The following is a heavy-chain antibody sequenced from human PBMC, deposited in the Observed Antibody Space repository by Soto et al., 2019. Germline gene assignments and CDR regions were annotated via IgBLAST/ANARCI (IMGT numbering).Heavy chain of an antibody. D-gene: IGHD2-21*02. CDR1: GFIISGYS. V-gene: IGHV3-21*01. CDR2: ISETSDYI. J-gene: IGHJ5*02. CDR3: ARHRGGDSSPRA. Sequence: PGGSLRLSCAASGFIISGYSMNWVRQAPGKGLEWVASISETSDYIFYADSVKGRFTISRENAKNSLYLQMSSLRADDTAVYYCARHRGGDSSPRAWGQGALVTVSS.